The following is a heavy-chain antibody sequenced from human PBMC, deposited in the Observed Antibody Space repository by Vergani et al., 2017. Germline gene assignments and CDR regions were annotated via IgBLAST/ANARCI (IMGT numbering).Heavy chain of an antibody. CDR3: AREGRIAAAGIAY. J-gene: IGHJ4*02. CDR2: MYTSGHT. CDR1: GASVSRGTYY. D-gene: IGHD6-13*01. Sequence: QVQLQESGPGLLKPSQTLSLTCTVSGASVSRGTYYWTWIRQPAGKKLEWIVRMYTSGHTIYNPSLESRVTISVDTSKNQFSLKLSSVTAADTAVYYCAREGRIAAAGIAYWGQGTLVTVSS. V-gene: IGHV4-61*02.